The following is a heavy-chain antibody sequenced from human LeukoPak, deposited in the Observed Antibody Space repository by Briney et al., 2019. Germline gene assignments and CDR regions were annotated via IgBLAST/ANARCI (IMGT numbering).Heavy chain of an antibody. V-gene: IGHV3-21*01. CDR1: GFTFSSYS. D-gene: IGHD1-26*01. CDR3: ARXILXSVGATTNYDY. CDR2: ISSSSSYI. Sequence: PGGSLRLSCAASGFTFSSYSMNWVRQAPGKGLEWVSSISSSSSYIYYADSVKGRFTISGDNAKNSLYLQMNSLRAEDTAVYYCARXILXSVGATTNYDYWGQGTLVTVSS. J-gene: IGHJ4*02.